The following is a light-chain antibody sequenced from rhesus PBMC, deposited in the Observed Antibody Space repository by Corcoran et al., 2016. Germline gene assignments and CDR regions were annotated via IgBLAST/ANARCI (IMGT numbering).Light chain of an antibody. J-gene: IGKJ1*01. CDR3: QQYNSAPLT. V-gene: IGKV1-21*01. CDR1: QGISSW. Sequence: DIQMTQSPSSLSASVGDRVTISCRASQGISSWLAWYQQKPGKAPKLLIYKAASLQSGVPSRFIGRGAGTEFTFTISSLQPEDFATYYCQQYNSAPLTFGQGTKVEIK. CDR2: KAA.